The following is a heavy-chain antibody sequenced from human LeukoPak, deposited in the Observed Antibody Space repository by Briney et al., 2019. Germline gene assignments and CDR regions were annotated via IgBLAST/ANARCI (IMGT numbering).Heavy chain of an antibody. Sequence: GGSLRLSCAASGFTFSSYDMNWVRQAPGKGLEGVSYINTISSTKYYADSVKGRFTISRDNAKNSLSLQMNSLRDEDTAVYYCARGKIGYYYGDYDGYWGQGTLVTVSS. CDR3: ARGKIGYYYGDYDGY. CDR1: GFTFSSYD. D-gene: IGHD4-17*01. V-gene: IGHV3-48*02. CDR2: INTISSTK. J-gene: IGHJ4*02.